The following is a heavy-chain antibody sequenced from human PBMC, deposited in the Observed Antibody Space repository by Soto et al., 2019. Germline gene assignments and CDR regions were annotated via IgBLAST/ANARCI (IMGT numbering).Heavy chain of an antibody. CDR3: ARHADYDFWSGYSNYYGMDV. J-gene: IGHJ6*02. D-gene: IGHD3-3*01. CDR2: IYPGDSDT. V-gene: IGHV5-51*01. Sequence: GESLKISCKGSGYSFTSYWIGWVRQMPGKGLEWMGIIYPGDSDTRYSPSFQGQVTISADKSISTAYLQWSSMKASDTAMYYCARHADYDFWSGYSNYYGMDVWGQGTTVTVSS. CDR1: GYSFTSYW.